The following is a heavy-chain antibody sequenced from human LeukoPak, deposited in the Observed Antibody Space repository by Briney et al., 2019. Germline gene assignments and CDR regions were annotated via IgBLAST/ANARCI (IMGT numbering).Heavy chain of an antibody. Sequence: SETLSLTCAVYGGSFNNYYWSWLRQPPGKGLEWIGEISHSGSTNYNPSLKSRVTVSLDTSKNQFSLKLGSVTAADTAVYYCARGFSHWGQGILVTVSS. V-gene: IGHV4-34*01. CDR1: GGSFNNYY. CDR2: ISHSGST. J-gene: IGHJ4*02. CDR3: ARGFSH.